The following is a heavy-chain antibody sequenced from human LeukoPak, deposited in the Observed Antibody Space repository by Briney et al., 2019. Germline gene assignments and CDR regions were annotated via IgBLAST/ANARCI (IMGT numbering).Heavy chain of an antibody. D-gene: IGHD2-2*01. CDR3: AREVVVVPAAKYAFDI. Sequence: SETLSLTCAVYGGSFSGYYWSWIRQPPGKGLEWIGEINHSGSTNYNPSLKSRVTISVDTSKSQFSLTLSSVTAADTAVYYCAREVVVVPAAKYAFDIWGQGTMVTVSS. CDR2: INHSGST. V-gene: IGHV4-34*01. CDR1: GGSFSGYY. J-gene: IGHJ3*02.